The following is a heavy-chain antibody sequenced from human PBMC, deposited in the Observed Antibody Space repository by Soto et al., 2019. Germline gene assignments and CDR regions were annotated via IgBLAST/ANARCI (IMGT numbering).Heavy chain of an antibody. CDR3: ARGRGYVYGSNFYGLDV. D-gene: IGHD6-25*01. CDR2: INHSGTT. CDR1: RGSFSGFY. Sequence: ETLSLTCGVYRGSFSGFYWSWVRQTPGGGLEWIGEINHSGTTNYNPSFQNRVTISVGKSTNNFSLKMTAVTAADAAVYYCARGRGYVYGSNFYGLDVWGQGTTVTVSS. J-gene: IGHJ6*02. V-gene: IGHV4-34*01.